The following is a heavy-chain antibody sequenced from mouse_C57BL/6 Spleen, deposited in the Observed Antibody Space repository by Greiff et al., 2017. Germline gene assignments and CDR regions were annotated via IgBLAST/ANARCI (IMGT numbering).Heavy chain of an antibody. J-gene: IGHJ3*01. D-gene: IGHD3-1*01. Sequence: EVKLVESGGDLVKPGGSLKLSCAASGFTFSSYGMSWVRQTPDKRLEWVATISSGGSYTYYPDSVKGRFTISRDNAKNTLYLQMNSLKSEDRAMYDCARHEGRATSFAYWGQGTLVTVSA. CDR3: ARHEGRATSFAY. V-gene: IGHV5-6*01. CDR1: GFTFSSYG. CDR2: ISSGGSYT.